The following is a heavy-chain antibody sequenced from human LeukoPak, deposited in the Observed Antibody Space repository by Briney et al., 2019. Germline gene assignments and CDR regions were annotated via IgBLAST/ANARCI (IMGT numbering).Heavy chain of an antibody. CDR3: ARGYGSGSPSLHDY. V-gene: IGHV3-23*01. CDR2: MSGSGGST. J-gene: IGHJ4*02. Sequence: PGGSLRLSCAASGFTFSSYVMSWVRQAPGKGLEWVSDMSGSGGSTDYADSVKGRFTISRDNSKNTLYLQMNSLRVEDTAVYYCARGYGSGSPSLHDYWGQGTLVTVSS. D-gene: IGHD3-10*01. CDR1: GFTFSSYV.